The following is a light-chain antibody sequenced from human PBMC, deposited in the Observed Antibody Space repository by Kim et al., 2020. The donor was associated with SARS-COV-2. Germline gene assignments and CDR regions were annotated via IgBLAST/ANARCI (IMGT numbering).Light chain of an antibody. V-gene: IGKV1-9*01. J-gene: IGKJ2*01. CDR1: QDISSY. CDR2: AAS. Sequence: IQLTQSPSSLSASIGDRVTISCRASQDISSYLAWYQQRPGKAPKLLIYAASTLQGGVPSRFSGSGSGTDFTLTISSLQPEDFATYYCHQLNSHPTFVQGTKVDIK. CDR3: HQLNSHPT.